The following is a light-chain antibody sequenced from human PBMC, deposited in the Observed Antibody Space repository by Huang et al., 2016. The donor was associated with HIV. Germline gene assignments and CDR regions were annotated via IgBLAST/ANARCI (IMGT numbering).Light chain of an antibody. V-gene: IGKV3-15*01. CDR1: QSVSNH. J-gene: IGKJ1*01. Sequence: EIVMTQSPATLSVSPGERATLSCRASQSVSNHLAWDQHRPGQPPRLLIYGASTRATGIPARFSGGGSGTEFTLTISSLQSEDFAVYYCQQYHNWPPEGTFGQGTKVEIK. CDR3: QQYHNWPPEGT. CDR2: GAS.